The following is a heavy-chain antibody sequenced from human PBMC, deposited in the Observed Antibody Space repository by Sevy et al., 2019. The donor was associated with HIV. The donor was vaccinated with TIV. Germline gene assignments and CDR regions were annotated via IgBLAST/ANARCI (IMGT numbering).Heavy chain of an antibody. CDR1: EFTFSSYW. V-gene: IGHV3-7*03. D-gene: IGHD2-2*01. CDR2: IKRDGSEK. J-gene: IGHJ6*02. CDR3: ARDCSSTNCLWGLDV. Sequence: GGSLRLSCAASEFTFSSYWMTWVRQAPGKGLEWVANIKRDGSEKYYVDSVKGRFTISRDNAKNSLFLQMNSLTAEDTAIYYCARDCSSTNCLWGLDVWGQGTTVTVSS.